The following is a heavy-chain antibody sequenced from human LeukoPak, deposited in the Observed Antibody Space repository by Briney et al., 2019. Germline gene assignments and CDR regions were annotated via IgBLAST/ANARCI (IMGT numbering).Heavy chain of an antibody. CDR1: GGSFSGYY. J-gene: IGHJ4*02. D-gene: IGHD6-13*01. Sequence: SETLSLTCAVYGGSFSGYYWSWIRQPPGKGLEWIGEINHSGSTDYNPSLKSRVTISVDTSKNQFSLKLSSVTAADTAVYYCARGNSSLYYFDYWGQGTLVTVSS. V-gene: IGHV4-34*01. CDR2: INHSGST. CDR3: ARGNSSLYYFDY.